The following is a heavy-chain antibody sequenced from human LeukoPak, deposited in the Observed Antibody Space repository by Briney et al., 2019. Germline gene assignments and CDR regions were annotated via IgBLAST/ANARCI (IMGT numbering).Heavy chain of an antibody. CDR1: RYTFTGYY. Sequence: ASVKVSCKASRYTFTGYYMHWVRQAPGQGLEGMGGINPNSGGTNYAPTFPGWVTMTRDTSISTAYMKLSRLRSDDTAVYYCARGYSGYDSWGQGTLVTVSS. D-gene: IGHD5-12*01. J-gene: IGHJ4*02. CDR3: ARGYSGYDS. V-gene: IGHV1-2*04. CDR2: INPNSGGT.